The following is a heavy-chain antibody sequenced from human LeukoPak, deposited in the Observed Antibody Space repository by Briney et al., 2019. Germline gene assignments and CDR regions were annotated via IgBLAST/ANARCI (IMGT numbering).Heavy chain of an antibody. J-gene: IGHJ4*02. Sequence: GGSLRLSCAASGFSFSHYYMSWIRQAPGKGLEWVSYISSSASTIYYADSVKGRFTISRDNAKNSLYLQMNSLRPEDTAVYYCARDGLLTGYTNDYWGQGTLVTVSS. CDR2: ISSSASTI. D-gene: IGHD3-9*01. CDR1: GFSFSHYY. V-gene: IGHV3-11*01. CDR3: ARDGLLTGYTNDY.